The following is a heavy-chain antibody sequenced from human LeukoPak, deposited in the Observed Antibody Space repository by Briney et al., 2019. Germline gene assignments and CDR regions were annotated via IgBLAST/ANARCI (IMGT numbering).Heavy chain of an antibody. J-gene: IGHJ3*02. CDR3: ARGIRYDRPYAFDI. CDR2: IYHSGST. D-gene: IGHD1-14*01. CDR1: GGSISSSNW. Sequence: SETLSLTCAVSGGSISSSNWWSWVRQPPGKGLEWIGEIYHSGSTNYNPSLKSRVTISVDKSKNQFSLKLSSVTAADTAVYYCARGIRYDRPYAFDIWGQGTMVTVSS. V-gene: IGHV4-4*02.